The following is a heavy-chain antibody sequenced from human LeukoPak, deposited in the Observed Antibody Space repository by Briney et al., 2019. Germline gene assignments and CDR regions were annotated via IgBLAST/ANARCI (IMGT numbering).Heavy chain of an antibody. Sequence: SETLSLTCTVSGGSISSGSYYWSWIRQPAGKGLEWIGRIYTSGSTNYNPSLKSRVTISVDTSKNQFSLKLSSVTAADTAVYYCARVRAYCGGDCYGPLDYWGQGTLVTVSS. CDR3: ARVRAYCGGDCYGPLDY. CDR1: GGSISSGSYY. CDR2: IYTSGST. D-gene: IGHD2-21*01. J-gene: IGHJ4*02. V-gene: IGHV4-61*02.